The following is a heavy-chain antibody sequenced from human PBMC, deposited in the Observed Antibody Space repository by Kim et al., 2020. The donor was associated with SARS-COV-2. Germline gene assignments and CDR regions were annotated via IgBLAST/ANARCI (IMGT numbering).Heavy chain of an antibody. Sequence: SETLSLTCTVSGGSISSYYWSWIRQPPGKGLEWIGYIYYSGSTNYNPSLKSRVTISVDTSKNQFSLKLSSVTAADTAVYYGARVVGAAFDAFDIWGQGTRVTVSS. D-gene: IGHD3-3*01. CDR2: IYYSGST. CDR3: ARVVGAAFDAFDI. J-gene: IGHJ3*02. V-gene: IGHV4-59*01. CDR1: GGSISSYY.